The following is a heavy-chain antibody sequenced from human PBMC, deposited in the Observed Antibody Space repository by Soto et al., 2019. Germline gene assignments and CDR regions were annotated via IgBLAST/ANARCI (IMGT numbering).Heavy chain of an antibody. CDR1: GGSFSGYY. Sequence: SEILSLTCAVYGGSFSGYYWSWIRQPPGKGLEWIGEINHSGSTNYNPSLESRLTMSVDVSKNHFSLRLNSVTAADTAVYYCAGGTDGKKVAYWGQGALVTVSS. V-gene: IGHV4-34*01. D-gene: IGHD5-12*01. CDR2: INHSGST. J-gene: IGHJ4*02. CDR3: AGGTDGKKVAY.